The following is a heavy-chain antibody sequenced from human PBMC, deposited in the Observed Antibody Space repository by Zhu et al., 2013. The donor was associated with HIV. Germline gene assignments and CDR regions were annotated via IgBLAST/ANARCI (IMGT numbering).Heavy chain of an antibody. J-gene: IGHJ4*02. Sequence: QVQLVQSGAEVKKPGSSVKVSCKASGGTFSSYAISWVRQAPGQGLEWMGGIIPIFGTANYAQKFQGRVTITADESTSTAYMELSSLRSEDTAVYYCAAEQPPGIAVAGMIDYWGQGTLVTVSS. CDR3: AAEQPPGIAVAGMIDY. D-gene: IGHD6-19*01. V-gene: IGHV1-69*01. CDR2: IIPIFGTA. CDR1: GGTFSSYA.